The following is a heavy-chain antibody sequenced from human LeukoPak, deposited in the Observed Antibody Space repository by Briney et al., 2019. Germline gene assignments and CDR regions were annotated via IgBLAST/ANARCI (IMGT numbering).Heavy chain of an antibody. CDR2: IYYSGST. D-gene: IGHD5-18*01. CDR1: GGSISSYY. CDR3: ARDLGYFDAFDI. J-gene: IGHJ3*02. V-gene: IGHV4-59*01. Sequence: SETLSLTCTVSGGSISSYYWSWIRQPPGKGLEWIGYIYYSGSTNNNPSLKSRVTISVDTSKNQFSLKLSSVTAADTAVYYCARDLGYFDAFDIWGQGTMVTVSS.